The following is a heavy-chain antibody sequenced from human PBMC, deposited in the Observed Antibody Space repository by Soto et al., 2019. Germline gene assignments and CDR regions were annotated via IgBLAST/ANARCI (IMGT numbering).Heavy chain of an antibody. D-gene: IGHD3-3*01. Sequence: PGGSLRLSCAASGFTFSSYAMSWVRQAPGKGLECVSTISGSGGTTYYADSVKGRFTISRDNSKNTLYLQMNSLRAEDTAVYYCAKVRSTKIFDVVILFDYWCQGTPVTFSS. CDR2: ISGSGGTT. CDR3: AKVRSTKIFDVVILFDY. V-gene: IGHV3-23*01. J-gene: IGHJ4*02. CDR1: GFTFSSYA.